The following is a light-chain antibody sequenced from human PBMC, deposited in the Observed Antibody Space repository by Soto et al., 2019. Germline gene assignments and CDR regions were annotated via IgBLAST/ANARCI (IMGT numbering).Light chain of an antibody. V-gene: IGKV3-15*01. CDR1: QSVSNN. CDR2: FAS. CDR3: QQYTKWPLT. J-gene: IGKJ4*01. Sequence: EIVMTQSPATLSVSTGEKATLSCRASQSVSNNLSWYQQKPCQAPRLLIYFASTRATGIPARFSGSGSGTEFTLSISSLHSEDFAVYYCQQYTKWPLTFGGGTKVETK.